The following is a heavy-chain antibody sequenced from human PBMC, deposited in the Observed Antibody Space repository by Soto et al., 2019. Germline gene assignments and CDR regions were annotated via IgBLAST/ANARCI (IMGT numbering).Heavy chain of an antibody. J-gene: IGHJ4*02. V-gene: IGHV3-64*01. D-gene: IGHD3-10*01. CDR3: AKDGPYYYGSGSYYGVDY. CDR1: GFTFSSYA. CDR2: ISPDGRNT. Sequence: EVQLVESGGGLVQPGGSLRLSCAASGFTFSSYAMHWVRQAPGKGLEYVSAISPDGRNTYYANSVKGRFTISRDNSKDTLYLQMGSLRAEDMAVYYCAKDGPYYYGSGSYYGVDYCGQGTLVTVSS.